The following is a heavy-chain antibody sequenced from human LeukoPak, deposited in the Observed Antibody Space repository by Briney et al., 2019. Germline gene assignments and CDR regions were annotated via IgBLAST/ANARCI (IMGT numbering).Heavy chain of an antibody. D-gene: IGHD3-22*01. J-gene: IGHJ4*02. CDR2: IYTSGST. CDR1: GDSISSYY. V-gene: IGHV4-4*07. Sequence: SETLSLTCRVSGDSISSYYWSWIRQPAGKGLEWIGRIYTSGSTNYNPSLKSRVIMSVDTSKNQFSLKLSSVTAADTAVYYCARDSYYYDSSGYSAPYFDYWGQGTLVTVSS. CDR3: ARDSYYYDSSGYSAPYFDY.